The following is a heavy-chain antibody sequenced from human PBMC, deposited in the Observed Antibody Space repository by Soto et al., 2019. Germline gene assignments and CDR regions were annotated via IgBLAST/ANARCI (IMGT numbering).Heavy chain of an antibody. CDR1: GFTFSSYW. Sequence: GGSLRLSCAASGFTFSSYWMHWVRQAPGKGLVWVSRMNSDGSSTSYADSVKGRFTISRDNGKNTLYLQMNSLRAEDTAVYYCARGNYYESSGYHDTFDIWGQGTMVTVSS. CDR3: ARGNYYESSGYHDTFDI. CDR2: MNSDGSST. D-gene: IGHD3-22*01. V-gene: IGHV3-74*01. J-gene: IGHJ3*02.